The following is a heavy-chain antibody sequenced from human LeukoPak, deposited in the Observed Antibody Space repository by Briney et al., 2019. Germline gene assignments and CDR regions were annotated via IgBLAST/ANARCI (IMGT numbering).Heavy chain of an antibody. J-gene: IGHJ2*01. D-gene: IGHD6-6*01. CDR2: ISSSSSYI. Sequence: GGSLRLSCAASGFTFSSYSMNWVRQAPGKGLEWVSSISSSSSYIYYADSVKGRFTISRDNSKNTLYLQMNSLRAEDTAVYYCAKDSVYSSSKLYRNWYFDLWGRGTLVTVSS. V-gene: IGHV3-21*01. CDR3: AKDSVYSSSKLYRNWYFDL. CDR1: GFTFSSYS.